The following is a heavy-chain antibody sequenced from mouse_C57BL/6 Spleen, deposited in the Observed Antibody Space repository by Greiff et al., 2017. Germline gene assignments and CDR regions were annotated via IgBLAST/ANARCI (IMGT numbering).Heavy chain of an antibody. CDR3: AIEGLGYDYAWFAY. Sequence: QVQLQQPGAELVRPGSSVKLSCKASGYTFTSYWMHWVKQRPIQGLEWIGNIDPSDSDTNYNQKFKGKATLTVDKSSSTAYMQLSSLTSEDSAVYYCAIEGLGYDYAWFAYWGQGTLVTVSA. CDR1: GYTFTSYW. V-gene: IGHV1-52*01. D-gene: IGHD2-4*01. CDR2: IDPSDSDT. J-gene: IGHJ3*01.